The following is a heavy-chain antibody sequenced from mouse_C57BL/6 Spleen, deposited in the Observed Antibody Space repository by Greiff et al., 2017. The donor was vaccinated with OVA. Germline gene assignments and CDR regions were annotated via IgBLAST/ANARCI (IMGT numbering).Heavy chain of an antibody. J-gene: IGHJ3*01. D-gene: IGHD2-4*01. V-gene: IGHV3-6*01. Sequence: EVQLQESGPGLVKPSQSLSLTCSVTGYSITSGYYWNWIRQFPGNKLEWMGYISYDGSNNYNPSLKNLISITRDTSKNQFFLKLNSVTTEDTATYYCARDVWDYGFAYWGQGTLVTVSA. CDR2: ISYDGSN. CDR1: GYSITSGYY. CDR3: ARDVWDYGFAY.